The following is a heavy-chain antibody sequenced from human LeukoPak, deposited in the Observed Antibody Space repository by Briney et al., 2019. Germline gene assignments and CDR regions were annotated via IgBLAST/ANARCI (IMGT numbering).Heavy chain of an antibody. J-gene: IGHJ4*02. D-gene: IGHD3/OR15-3a*01. V-gene: IGHV3-21*01. CDR1: GFTFSSYS. CDR3: ARQTGSGLFILP. Sequence: GGSLRLSCAASGFTFSSYSMNWARQAPGKGLEWVSSISSSSSYIYYADSVKGRFTISRDNAKNSLYLQMNSLRAEDTAVYYCARQTGSGLFILPGGQGTLVTVSS. CDR2: ISSSSSYI.